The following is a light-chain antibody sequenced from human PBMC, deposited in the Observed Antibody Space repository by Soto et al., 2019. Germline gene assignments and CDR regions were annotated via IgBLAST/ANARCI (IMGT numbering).Light chain of an antibody. CDR3: QQLNSYPLT. V-gene: IGKV1-9*01. CDR1: QGISSY. Sequence: DIQLTQSPSFLSASVGDIVTITCRASQGISSYLAWYQQKPGKAPKLLIYAASTLQSGVPSRFSGSGSGTEFTLTISSLQPEDFATYYCQQLNSYPLTFGQGTKVEIK. CDR2: AAS. J-gene: IGKJ1*01.